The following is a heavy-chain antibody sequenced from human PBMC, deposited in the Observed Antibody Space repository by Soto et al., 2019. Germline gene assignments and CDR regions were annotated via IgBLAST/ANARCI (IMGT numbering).Heavy chain of an antibody. Sequence: PSETLSLTCTVSGGSISSGGYYWSWIRQHPGKGLEWIGYIYYSGSTSYNPSLKSRVTISVDTSKNQFSLKLRSVTAADTAVYYCASDRSSGWDQGYGMDVWGQGTTVTVSS. V-gene: IGHV4-61*08. CDR1: GGSISSGGYY. CDR3: ASDRSSGWDQGYGMDV. D-gene: IGHD6-19*01. J-gene: IGHJ6*02. CDR2: IYYSGST.